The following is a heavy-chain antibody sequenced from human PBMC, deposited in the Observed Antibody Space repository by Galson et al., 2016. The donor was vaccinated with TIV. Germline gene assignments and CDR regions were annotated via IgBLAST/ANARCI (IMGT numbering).Heavy chain of an antibody. Sequence: SLRLSCAASTFNVGDNYMTWVRQAPGRGLEWVSITSSGGATHYSDSVKGRFTMSRDTDKNTVYLQMNSLRPEDTAVYYCARERRYCGNECYLYYYYGMDVGGQGTTVTVSS. CDR1: TFNVGDNY. CDR2: TSSGGAT. J-gene: IGHJ6*02. CDR3: ARERRYCGNECYLYYYYGMDV. V-gene: IGHV3-66*02. D-gene: IGHD2-21*01.